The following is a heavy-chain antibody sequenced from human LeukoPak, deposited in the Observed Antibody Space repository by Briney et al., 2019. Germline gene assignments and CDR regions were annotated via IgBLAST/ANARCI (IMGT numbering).Heavy chain of an antibody. D-gene: IGHD3-22*01. V-gene: IGHV1-2*02. Sequence: ASVTVSCKASGGTFNNNAITWVRQAPGQGLEWMGWINPNSGGTNYAQKFQGRVTMTGDTSISTAYMDLSSLRSDDTAVYYCARGGGTEWLLVPFEYWGQGTLVTVSS. J-gene: IGHJ4*02. CDR3: ARGGGTEWLLVPFEY. CDR1: GGTFNNNA. CDR2: INPNSGGT.